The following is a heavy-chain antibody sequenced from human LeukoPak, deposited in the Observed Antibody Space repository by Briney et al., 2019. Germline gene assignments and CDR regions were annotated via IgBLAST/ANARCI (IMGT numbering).Heavy chain of an antibody. CDR3: ARQKYGSGSYAFDY. D-gene: IGHD3-10*01. Sequence: SETLSLTCTVSGGSISSGDYYWRWIRQPPGKGLEWIGYIYYSGSIYYNPSLKSRVTISVDTSKNQFSLKLSSVTAADTAVYYCARQKYGSGSYAFDYWGQGTLVTVSS. CDR2: IYYSGSI. CDR1: GGSISSGDYY. V-gene: IGHV4-30-4*01. J-gene: IGHJ4*02.